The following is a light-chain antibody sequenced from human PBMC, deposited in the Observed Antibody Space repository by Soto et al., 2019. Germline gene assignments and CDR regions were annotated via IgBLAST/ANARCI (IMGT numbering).Light chain of an antibody. Sequence: QSALTQPRSVSGSPGQSVAISCTGTSSDVGGYDYVSWFQQHPGKAPKLTICDVNTRPSGISDRFSGSKSGDTASLTISGLQAEDEADYFCCSYAGTVAYVFGTGTKVTVL. CDR1: SSDVGGYDY. J-gene: IGLJ1*01. V-gene: IGLV2-11*01. CDR3: CSYAGTVAYV. CDR2: DVN.